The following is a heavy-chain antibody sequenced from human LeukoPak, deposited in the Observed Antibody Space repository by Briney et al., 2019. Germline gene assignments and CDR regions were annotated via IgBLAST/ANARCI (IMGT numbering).Heavy chain of an antibody. CDR1: GYPFTDYY. D-gene: IGHD3-22*01. V-gene: IGHV1-69*13. CDR2: IIPIFGTA. Sequence: SVKVSCKASGYPFTDYYMHWVRQAPGQGLEWMGGIIPIFGTANYAQKFQGRVTITADEPTSTAYMELSSLRSEDTAVYYCASIYYDSSGNFDYWGQGTLVTVSS. CDR3: ASIYYDSSGNFDY. J-gene: IGHJ4*02.